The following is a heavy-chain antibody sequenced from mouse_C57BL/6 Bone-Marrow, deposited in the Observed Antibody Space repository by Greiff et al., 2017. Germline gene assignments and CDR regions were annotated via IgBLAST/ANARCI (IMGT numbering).Heavy chain of an antibody. J-gene: IGHJ1*03. D-gene: IGHD1-1*01. CDR3: SSDYHGSLWYFDV. V-gene: IGHV1-53*01. CDR2: INPSNGGT. Sequence: QVQLKQSGTELVKPGASVKLSCKASGYTFTSYWMHWVKQRPGQGLEWIGNINPSNGGTNYNEKFKSKATLTVDKSSSTAYMQLSSLTSEDSAVYYCSSDYHGSLWYFDVWGTGATVTVSS. CDR1: GYTFTSYW.